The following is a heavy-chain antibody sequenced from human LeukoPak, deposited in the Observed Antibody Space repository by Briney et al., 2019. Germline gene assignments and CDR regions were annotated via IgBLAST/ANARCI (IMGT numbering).Heavy chain of an antibody. CDR2: IYFDGNT. D-gene: IGHD6-19*01. Sequence: SETLSLTCTVSDGSISSSSYYWGWIRQPPGKGLEWIGTIYFDGNTFYNPSLKSRVTISVDMSKNQFSLNLRSVTPADTAVYYCARVSGSGWYYFDHWGQGALVTVSS. CDR1: DGSISSSSYY. CDR3: ARVSGSGWYYFDH. V-gene: IGHV4-39*07. J-gene: IGHJ4*02.